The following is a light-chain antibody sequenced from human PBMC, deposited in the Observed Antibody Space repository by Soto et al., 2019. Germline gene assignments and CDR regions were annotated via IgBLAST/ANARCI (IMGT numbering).Light chain of an antibody. CDR3: CSYAGSYFV. CDR2: DVT. CDR1: SSDVCGYNY. J-gene: IGLJ1*01. V-gene: IGLV2-11*01. Sequence: QSALTQPRSVSGSPGQSVTISCTGTSSDVCGYNYVSWYQQHPGRAPKFMIYDVTKRPSGVPDRFSGSKSGNTASLTISGLQVEDEADYYCCSYAGSYFVFGTGTKLTVL.